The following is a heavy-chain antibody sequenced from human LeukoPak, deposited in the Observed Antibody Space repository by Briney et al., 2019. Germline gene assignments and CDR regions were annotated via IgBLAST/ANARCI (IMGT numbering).Heavy chain of an antibody. J-gene: IGHJ4*02. CDR1: GFTFSSYA. V-gene: IGHV3-30-3*01. CDR3: ARTPEDIVATPYYFDY. Sequence: PGGSLRLSCAASGFTFSSYAMHWVRQAPGKGLEWVAVISYDGSNKYYADSVKGRFTISRDNSKNTLYLQMNSLRAEDTAVYYCARTPEDIVATPYYFDYWGQGTLVTVSS. CDR2: ISYDGSNK. D-gene: IGHD5-12*01.